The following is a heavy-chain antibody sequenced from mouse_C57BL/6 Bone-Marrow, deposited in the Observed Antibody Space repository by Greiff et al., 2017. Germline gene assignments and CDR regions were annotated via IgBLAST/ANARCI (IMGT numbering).Heavy chain of an antibody. J-gene: IGHJ3*01. D-gene: IGHD2-10*02. V-gene: IGHV1-81*01. Sequence: QVQLQQSGAELARPGASVKLSCKASGYTFTSYGISWVKQRTGQGLEWIGEIYPRSGNTYYNEKFKGKATLTADKSSSTAYMELRSLTSEDSAVYFCARGEYGKRFAYWGQGTLVTVSA. CDR2: IYPRSGNT. CDR1: GYTFTSYG. CDR3: ARGEYGKRFAY.